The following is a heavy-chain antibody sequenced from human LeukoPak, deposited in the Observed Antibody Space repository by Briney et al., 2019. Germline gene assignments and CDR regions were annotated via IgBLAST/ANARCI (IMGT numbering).Heavy chain of an antibody. CDR3: ARSDSSGYQNLDAFDI. D-gene: IGHD3-22*01. CDR1: GGSISSGGYY. CDR2: IYYSGST. J-gene: IGHJ3*02. V-gene: IGHV4-31*03. Sequence: PSQTLSLTCTVSGGSISSGGYYWSWIRQHPGKGLEWTGYIYYSGSTYYNPSLKSRVTISVDTSKNQFSLKLSSVTAADTAVYYCARSDSSGYQNLDAFDIWGQGTMVTVSS.